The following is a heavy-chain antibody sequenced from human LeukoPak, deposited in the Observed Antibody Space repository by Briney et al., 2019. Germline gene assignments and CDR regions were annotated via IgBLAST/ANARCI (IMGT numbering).Heavy chain of an antibody. V-gene: IGHV4-34*01. J-gene: IGHJ6*03. Sequence: PSETLSLTCAVYGGSFSGYFWNWIRQSPGKGLEWIGEINHSGSTNYNPSLKSRVTISVDTSKNQFSLKLSSVTAADTAVYYCARVSTSFEAHNYYYMDVLGKGTTVTVSS. CDR3: ARVSTSFEAHNYYYMDV. CDR1: GGSFSGYF. CDR2: INHSGST. D-gene: IGHD2-2*01.